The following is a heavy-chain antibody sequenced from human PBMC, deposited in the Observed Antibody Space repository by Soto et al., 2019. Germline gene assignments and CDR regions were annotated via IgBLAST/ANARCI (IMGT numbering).Heavy chain of an antibody. CDR3: ANGHTVTTEPDAFDI. J-gene: IGHJ3*02. D-gene: IGHD4-17*01. V-gene: IGHV3-23*01. CDR2: ISGSGGST. CDR1: GFTFSSHA. Sequence: GGSLRLSCAASGFTFSSHAMSWVRQAPGKGLEWVSAISGSGGSTYYADSVKGRFTISRDNSKNTLYLQMNSLRAEDTAVYYCANGHTVTTEPDAFDIWGQGTTVTVSS.